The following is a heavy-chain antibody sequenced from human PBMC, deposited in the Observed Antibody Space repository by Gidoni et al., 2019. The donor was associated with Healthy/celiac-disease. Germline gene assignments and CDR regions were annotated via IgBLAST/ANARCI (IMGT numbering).Heavy chain of an antibody. J-gene: IGHJ4*02. D-gene: IGHD3-10*01. CDR3: ARCRSYYGSGSYGY. CDR1: GGSFSGYY. Sequence: QVQLQQWGAGLLKPSETLSLTCAVYGGSFSGYYWSWIRQPPGKGLEWIGEINHSGSTNYNPSLKSRVTISVDTSKNQFSLKLSSVTAADTAVYYCARCRSYYGSGSYGYWGQGTLVTVSS. V-gene: IGHV4-34*01. CDR2: INHSGST.